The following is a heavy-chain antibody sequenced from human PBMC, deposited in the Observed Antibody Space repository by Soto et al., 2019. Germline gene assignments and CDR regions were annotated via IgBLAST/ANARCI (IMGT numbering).Heavy chain of an antibody. D-gene: IGHD2-2*02. J-gene: IGHJ4*02. CDR3: ARDLVVVPAAIRGYFDY. CDR1: GFTFSSYW. Sequence: EVQLVESGGGLVQPGGSLRLSCAASGFTFSSYWMSWVRQAPGKGLEWVANIKQDGSEKYYVDSVKGRFTISRDNAKNSLYRQMNGLRAEDTAVYYCARDLVVVPAAIRGYFDYWGQGTLVTVSS. V-gene: IGHV3-7*03. CDR2: IKQDGSEK.